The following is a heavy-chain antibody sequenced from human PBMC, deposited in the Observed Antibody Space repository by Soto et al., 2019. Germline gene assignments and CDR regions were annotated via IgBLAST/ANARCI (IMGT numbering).Heavy chain of an antibody. Sequence: ASVKVSCKASGYTFTSYAMHWVRQAPVQRLEWMGWINAGNGNTKYSQKFQGRVTITRDTSASTAYMELSSLRSEDTAVYYCARDSGYDWGDSIYYYGMDVWGQGTTVTVSS. J-gene: IGHJ6*01. V-gene: IGHV1-3*01. CDR2: INAGNGNT. CDR1: GYTFTSYA. CDR3: ARDSGYDWGDSIYYYGMDV. D-gene: IGHD5-12*01.